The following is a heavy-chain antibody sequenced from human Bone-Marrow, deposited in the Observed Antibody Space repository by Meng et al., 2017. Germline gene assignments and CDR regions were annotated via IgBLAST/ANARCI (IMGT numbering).Heavy chain of an antibody. J-gene: IGHJ5*02. Sequence: GESLKISCAASGFTFTAYAMSWIRQAPGKGLEWVSYISSSGSTIYYADSVKGRFTISRDNAKNSLYLQMNSLRAEDTAVYYCARDRPVVVVAGSLDPWGQGTLVTVSS. CDR1: GFTFTAYA. V-gene: IGHV3-11*04. CDR2: ISSSGSTI. D-gene: IGHD2-15*01. CDR3: ARDRPVVVVAGSLDP.